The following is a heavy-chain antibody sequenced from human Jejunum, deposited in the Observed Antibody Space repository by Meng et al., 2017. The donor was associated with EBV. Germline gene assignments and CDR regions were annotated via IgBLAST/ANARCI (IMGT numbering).Heavy chain of an antibody. Sequence: QVRLVLSGAEVKKPGASVRVSCKASGYTFTSHYMHWVRQAPGQGLEWMGIINPSGGRPTYAQKFQDRVTVTRDTSTSTVYMELSSLRSEDTAVYYCARDVSENDKAWWLDSWGQGTLVTVSS. J-gene: IGHJ5*01. V-gene: IGHV1-46*01. CDR1: GYTFTSHY. D-gene: IGHD3-22*01. CDR3: ARDVSENDKAWWLDS. CDR2: INPSGGRP.